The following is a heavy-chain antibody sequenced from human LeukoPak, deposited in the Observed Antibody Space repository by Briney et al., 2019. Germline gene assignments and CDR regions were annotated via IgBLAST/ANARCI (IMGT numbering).Heavy chain of an antibody. CDR2: ISGSGGST. J-gene: IGHJ4*02. Sequence: GGSLRLSCAASGFTFSSYAMSWVRQAPGKGLEWVSAISGSGGSTYYADSVKGRFTISRDNSKNTLYLQMNSLRAEDTAVYYCARDKWHYYDSSGYYFLDYWGQGTLVTVSS. V-gene: IGHV3-23*01. D-gene: IGHD3-22*01. CDR3: ARDKWHYYDSSGYYFLDY. CDR1: GFTFSSYA.